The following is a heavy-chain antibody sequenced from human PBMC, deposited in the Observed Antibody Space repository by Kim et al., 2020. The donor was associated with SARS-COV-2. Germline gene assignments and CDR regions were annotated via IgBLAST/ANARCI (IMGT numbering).Heavy chain of an antibody. CDR3: ARDGGSGNVGWFDP. CDR1: GFTFSSYG. CDR2: IWYDGSNK. J-gene: IGHJ5*02. Sequence: GGSLRLSCAASGFTFSSYGMHWVRQAPGKGLEWVAVIWYDGSNKYYADSVKGRFTISRDNSKNTLYLQMNSLRAEDTAVYYCARDGGSGNVGWFDPWGQGTLVTVSS. V-gene: IGHV3-33*01. D-gene: IGHD3-10*01.